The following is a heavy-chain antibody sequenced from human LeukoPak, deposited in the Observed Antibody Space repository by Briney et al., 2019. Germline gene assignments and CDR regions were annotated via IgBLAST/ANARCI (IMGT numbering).Heavy chain of an antibody. D-gene: IGHD2-15*01. CDR1: GFTFSSYA. Sequence: PGGSLRLSCAASGFTFSSYAMSWVRQAPGKGLEWVSAISGSGGSTYYADSVKGRFTISRDNSKNTLYLQMNSLRAEDTAAYYCAKVGIVVVVAAPTSNWFDPWGQGTLVTVSS. CDR3: AKVGIVVVVAAPTSNWFDP. V-gene: IGHV3-23*01. CDR2: ISGSGGST. J-gene: IGHJ5*02.